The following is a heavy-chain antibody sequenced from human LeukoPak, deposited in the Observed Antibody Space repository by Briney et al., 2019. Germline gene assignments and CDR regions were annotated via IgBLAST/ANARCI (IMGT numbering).Heavy chain of an antibody. Sequence: GGSLRLSCAASGFTFSSYAMSWVRQAPGKGLEWVSAISGSGGSTYYADSVKGRFTISRDNSKNTLYLQMNSLRAEDTAVYYCAKGSTTPTYYDFWSGYIGEMGRPNWFDPWDQGTLVTVSS. V-gene: IGHV3-23*01. D-gene: IGHD3-3*01. CDR1: GFTFSSYA. J-gene: IGHJ5*02. CDR2: ISGSGGST. CDR3: AKGSTTPTYYDFWSGYIGEMGRPNWFDP.